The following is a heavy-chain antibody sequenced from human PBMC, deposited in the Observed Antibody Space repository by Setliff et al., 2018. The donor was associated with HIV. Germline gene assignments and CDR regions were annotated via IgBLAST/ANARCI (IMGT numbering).Heavy chain of an antibody. CDR2: IHHTGST. V-gene: IGHV4-59*02. D-gene: IGHD3-3*01. CDR3: APGEGVASTYYHD. J-gene: IGHJ4*01. CDR1: DDSVSTFY. Sequence: SETLSLTCTVSDDSVSTFYWSWIRQPPGKGLEWIGFIHHTGSTVSNPSLKSRVTILMDLSRNQLSLHLASVTTADTAVYFCAPGEGVASTYYHDWGQGTQVTVSS.